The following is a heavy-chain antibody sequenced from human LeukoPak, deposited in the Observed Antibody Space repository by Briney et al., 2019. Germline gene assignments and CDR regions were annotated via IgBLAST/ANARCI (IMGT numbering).Heavy chain of an antibody. Sequence: SSETLSFTCTVSGGSISGSDYYWGWIRQPPGKGLEWIGSIYYSGSTYYNSSLKSRVSISVDTYRNQFSLKLSSMTAADTALYYCARLFRGVGYWGQGTLVTVSS. CDR3: ARLFRGVGY. D-gene: IGHD3-16*01. V-gene: IGHV4-39*01. J-gene: IGHJ4*02. CDR1: GGSISGSDYY. CDR2: IYYSGST.